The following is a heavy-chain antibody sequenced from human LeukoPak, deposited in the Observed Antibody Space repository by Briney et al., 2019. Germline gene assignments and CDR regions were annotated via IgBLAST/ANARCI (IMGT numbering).Heavy chain of an antibody. Sequence: SETLSLTCAVYGGSFSGYYWGWIRQPPGKGLEWTGSIYHSGSTYYNPSLKSRVTISVDTSKNQFSLKLSSVTAADTAVYYCARDRSGSYWAAYFDYWGQGALVTVSS. CDR1: GGSFSGYY. V-gene: IGHV4-38-2*02. D-gene: IGHD1-26*01. J-gene: IGHJ4*02. CDR2: IYHSGST. CDR3: ARDRSGSYWAAYFDY.